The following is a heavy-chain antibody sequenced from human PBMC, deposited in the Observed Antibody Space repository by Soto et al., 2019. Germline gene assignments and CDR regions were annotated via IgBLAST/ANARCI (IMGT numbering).Heavy chain of an antibody. Sequence: SVKVSCKASGGTFSSYAISWVRQAPGQGLEWMGGIIPIFGTANYAQKFQGRVTITADESTSTAYMELSSLRSEDTAVYYCARMYSSSSGRGDYWGQGTLVTVSS. CDR3: ARMYSSSSGRGDY. D-gene: IGHD6-6*01. CDR1: GGTFSSYA. J-gene: IGHJ4*02. CDR2: IIPIFGTA. V-gene: IGHV1-69*13.